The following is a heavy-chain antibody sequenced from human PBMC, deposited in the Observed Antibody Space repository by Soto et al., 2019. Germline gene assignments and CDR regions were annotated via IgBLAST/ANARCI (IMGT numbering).Heavy chain of an antibody. CDR1: GYSISSGYF. Sequence: SETLSLTCTVSGYSISSGYFWGWIRQSPGKGLEWIVSVHQGGATHFNPSLKSRGTISVDTSKNQVSLHLRSVTAADTAVYYCLRLVVVVVTNIPDYFDYWGQGTMVTVSS. CDR3: LRLVVVVVTNIPDYFDY. D-gene: IGHD2-8*01. V-gene: IGHV4-38-2*02. CDR2: VHQGGAT. J-gene: IGHJ4*02.